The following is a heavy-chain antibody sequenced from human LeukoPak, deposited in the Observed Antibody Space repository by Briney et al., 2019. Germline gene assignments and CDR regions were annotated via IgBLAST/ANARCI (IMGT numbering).Heavy chain of an antibody. D-gene: IGHD3-3*01. V-gene: IGHV1-18*01. CDR1: GYTFTSYG. Sequence: GASVEVSCKASGYTFTSYGISWVRQAPGQGREWMGWISAYNGNTNYAQKLQGRVTMTTDTSTSTAYMELRSLRSDDTAVYYCARLLRFLECDKCPSDYYMDVWGKGTTVTVSS. CDR2: ISAYNGNT. J-gene: IGHJ6*03. CDR3: ARLLRFLECDKCPSDYYMDV.